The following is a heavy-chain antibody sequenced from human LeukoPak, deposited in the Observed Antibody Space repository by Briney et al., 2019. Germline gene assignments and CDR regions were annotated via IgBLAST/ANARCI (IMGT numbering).Heavy chain of an antibody. CDR2: ISWNSGSI. CDR3: AKDPYSSSPYTYMDV. CDR1: GFTFDDYA. Sequence: PGGSLRLSCAASGFTFDDYAMHWVRHAPGKGLEWVSGISWNSGSIVYAGSVKGRFTISRDNAKNSLYLQMNSLRAEDTALYYCAKDPYSSSPYTYMDVWGKGTTVTVSS. V-gene: IGHV3-9*01. D-gene: IGHD6-6*01. J-gene: IGHJ6*03.